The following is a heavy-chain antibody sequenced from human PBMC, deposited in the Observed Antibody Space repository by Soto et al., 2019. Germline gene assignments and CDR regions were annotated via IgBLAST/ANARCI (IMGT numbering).Heavy chain of an antibody. Sequence: RGSLRLSCAASGFTFSSYDMHWVRQATGKGLEWVSAIGTAGDTYYPGSVKGRFTISRENAKNSLYLQMNSLRAGDTAVYYCARGLVDVTTVTFFDYWGQGTLVTVSS. CDR3: ARGLVDVTTVTFFDY. V-gene: IGHV3-13*01. CDR2: IGTAGDT. J-gene: IGHJ4*02. CDR1: GFTFSSYD. D-gene: IGHD4-17*01.